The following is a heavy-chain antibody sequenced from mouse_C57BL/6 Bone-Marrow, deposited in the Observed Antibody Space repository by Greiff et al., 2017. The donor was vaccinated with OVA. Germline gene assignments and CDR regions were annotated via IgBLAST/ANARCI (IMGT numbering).Heavy chain of an antibody. CDR3: ATSGGWGDY. J-gene: IGHJ2*01. V-gene: IGHV1-61*01. CDR1: GYTFTSYW. D-gene: IGHD2-3*01. Sequence: VQLQQPGAELVRPGSSVKLSCKASGYTFTSYWMDWVKQRPGQGLEWIGNIYPSDSETHYNQKFKDKATLTVDKSSSTAYMQLSSLTSEDSAVYYCATSGGWGDYWGKGTTLTVSS. CDR2: IYPSDSET.